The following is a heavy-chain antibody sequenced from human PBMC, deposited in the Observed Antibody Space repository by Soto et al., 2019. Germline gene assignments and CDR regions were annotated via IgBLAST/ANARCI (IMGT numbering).Heavy chain of an antibody. J-gene: IGHJ5*02. D-gene: IGHD2-2*01. CDR2: INHSGST. Sequence: SETLSLTCAVYGGSFSGYYWSWIRQPPGKGLEWIGEINHSGSTNYNPSLKSRVTISVDTSKNQFSLKLSSVTAADTAVYYCARAEIVVVPAAIGRGVNWFDPWGQGTLVTVSS. CDR3: ARAEIVVVPAAIGRGVNWFDP. CDR1: GGSFSGYY. V-gene: IGHV4-34*01.